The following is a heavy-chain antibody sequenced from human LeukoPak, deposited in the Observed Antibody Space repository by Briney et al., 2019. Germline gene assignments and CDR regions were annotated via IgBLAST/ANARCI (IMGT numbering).Heavy chain of an antibody. CDR3: ARRYCSGGHCYYFDS. D-gene: IGHD2-15*01. CDR1: GGSISSSSHY. CDR2: IYNSGST. V-gene: IGHV4-39*01. Sequence: SETLSLTCTVSGGSISSSSHYWGWIRQSPGMGLEWIGIIYNSGSTYYNPSLNSRVTVSLDTSKNQFSLTVTSVTAADTAVYYCARRYCSGGHCYYFDSWGQGTLVTVSS. J-gene: IGHJ4*02.